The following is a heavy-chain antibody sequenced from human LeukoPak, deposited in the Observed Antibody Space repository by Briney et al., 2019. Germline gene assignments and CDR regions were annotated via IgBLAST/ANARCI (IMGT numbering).Heavy chain of an antibody. CDR1: GFTFSSYS. J-gene: IGHJ4*02. D-gene: IGHD6-13*01. CDR3: AREIDPRYSSSWYPIDY. CDR2: ISSSSSTI. V-gene: IGHV3-48*01. Sequence: GGSLRLSCAASGFTFSSYSMNWVRQAPGKGPEWVSYISSSSSTIYYADPVKGRFTISRDNAKNSLYLQMNSLRAEDTAVYYCAREIDPRYSSSWYPIDYWGQGTLVTVSS.